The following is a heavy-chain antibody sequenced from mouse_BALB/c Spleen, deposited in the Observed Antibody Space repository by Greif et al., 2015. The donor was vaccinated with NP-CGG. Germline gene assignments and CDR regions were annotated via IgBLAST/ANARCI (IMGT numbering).Heavy chain of an antibody. V-gene: IGHV1-7*01. Sequence: VQLQQSGAELAKPGASVKMSRKASGYTFTSCWMHWVKQRPGQGLEWIGYINPSTGYTEYNQKFKDKATLTADKSSSTAYMQLSSLTSEDSAVYYCARRGDYDGFDYWGQGTTLTVSS. CDR3: ARRGDYDGFDY. CDR2: INPSTGYT. CDR1: GYTFTSCW. J-gene: IGHJ2*01. D-gene: IGHD2-4*01.